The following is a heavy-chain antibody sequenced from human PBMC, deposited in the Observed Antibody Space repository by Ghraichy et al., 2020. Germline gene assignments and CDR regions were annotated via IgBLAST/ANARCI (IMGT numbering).Heavy chain of an antibody. CDR3: AKAWGNCGAVNCPPYNWFEP. CDR2: IGSSGGNK. CDR1: GITFNNYA. Sequence: LSLTCVASGITFNNYAMTWVRQAPGKGLEWVSTIGSSGGNKYYADSVKGRFTISRDNAKNTLYLQMNTLRADDTALYYCAKAWGNCGAVNCPPYNWFEPWGQATLVTVSS. D-gene: IGHD2-21*01. V-gene: IGHV3-23*01. J-gene: IGHJ5*02.